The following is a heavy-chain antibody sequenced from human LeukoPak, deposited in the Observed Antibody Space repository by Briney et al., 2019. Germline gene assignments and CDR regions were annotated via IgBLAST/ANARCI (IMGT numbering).Heavy chain of an antibody. CDR2: MYYSGST. V-gene: IGHV4-59*01. Sequence: SETLSLTCTVSTGSFSSSYWSWFRQPPGKGLEWIGYMYYSGSTNYNPSLKSRVTISLDTSKNKFSLKLSSVTAADTAVHYCARNIGWFDPWGQGTLVTVSS. CDR1: TGSFSSSY. D-gene: IGHD2/OR15-2a*01. CDR3: ARNIGWFDP. J-gene: IGHJ5*02.